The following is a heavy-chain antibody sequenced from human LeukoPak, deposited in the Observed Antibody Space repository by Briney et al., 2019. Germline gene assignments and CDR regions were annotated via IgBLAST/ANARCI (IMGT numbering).Heavy chain of an antibody. CDR1: GYTFTSYV. J-gene: IGHJ4*02. Sequence: ASVKVSCKASGYTFTSYVISWVRQAPGQGLEWMGWISAYNGNTNYAQKLQGRVTMTTDTSTSTAYMELRSLRSDDTAVYYCARDSNPWYYDILTGCYDYWGQGTLVTVSS. CDR3: ARDSNPWYYDILTGCYDY. V-gene: IGHV1-18*01. CDR2: ISAYNGNT. D-gene: IGHD3-9*01.